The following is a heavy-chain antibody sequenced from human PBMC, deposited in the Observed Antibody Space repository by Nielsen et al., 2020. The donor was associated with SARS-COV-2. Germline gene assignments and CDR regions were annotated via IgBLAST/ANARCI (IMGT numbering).Heavy chain of an antibody. D-gene: IGHD6-13*01. V-gene: IGHV3-30*02. Sequence: GESLKISCAASGFTFSSYGMHWVRQAPGKGLEWVAVIWYDGSNKYYADSVKGRFTISRDNSKNTLYLQMNSLRAEDTAVYYCAKGGAWQQLVRGYFDYWGQGTLVTVSS. J-gene: IGHJ4*02. CDR1: GFTFSSYG. CDR3: AKGGAWQQLVRGYFDY. CDR2: IWYDGSNK.